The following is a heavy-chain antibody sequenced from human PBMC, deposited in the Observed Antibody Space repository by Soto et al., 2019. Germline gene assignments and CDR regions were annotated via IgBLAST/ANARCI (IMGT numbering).Heavy chain of an antibody. CDR1: GFTFSSYG. D-gene: IGHD6-19*01. V-gene: IGHV3-33*01. CDR2: IWYDGSNK. J-gene: IGHJ4*02. CDR3: ASNNHGVAGTDRYFDF. Sequence: PGGSLRLSCAASGFTFSSYGMHWVRQAPGKGLEWVAVIWYDGSNKYYADSVKGRFTISRDNSKNTLYLQMNSLRAEDTAVYYCASNNHGVAGTDRYFDFWGQGTLVTVSS.